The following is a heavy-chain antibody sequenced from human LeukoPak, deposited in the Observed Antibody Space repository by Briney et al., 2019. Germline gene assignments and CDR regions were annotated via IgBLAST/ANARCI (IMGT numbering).Heavy chain of an antibody. CDR3: ARDLYSGSYYDFDY. Sequence: PGGSLRLSCAASGFSFSDYNMNWVRQAPGKGLEWVAYISSSSSTTHYADSVTGRFSISRDNAKGSLYLQMNSLRVEDTAVYYCARDLYSGSYYDFDYWGQGTLVTVSS. V-gene: IGHV3-48*01. J-gene: IGHJ4*02. D-gene: IGHD1-26*01. CDR2: ISSSSSTT. CDR1: GFSFSDYN.